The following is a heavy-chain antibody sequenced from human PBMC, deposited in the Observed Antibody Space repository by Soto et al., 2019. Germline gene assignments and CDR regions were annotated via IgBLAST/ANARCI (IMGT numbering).Heavy chain of an antibody. D-gene: IGHD2-15*01. Sequence: ASVKVSGKASGGTFIIYAISWVRRAPGQGLEWMGGIIPIFGTANYAQKFQGRVTITADESTSTAYMELSSLRSEDTAVYYCARSDSPRVAYFDYCGQGTLVTVSS. V-gene: IGHV1-69*13. CDR3: ARSDSPRVAYFDY. CDR1: GGTFIIYA. CDR2: IIPIFGTA. J-gene: IGHJ4*02.